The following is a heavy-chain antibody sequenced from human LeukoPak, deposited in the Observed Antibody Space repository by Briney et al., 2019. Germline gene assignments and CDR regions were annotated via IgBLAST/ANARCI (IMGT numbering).Heavy chain of an antibody. CDR3: AKNRGAPL. Sequence: LPGGSLRLSCAASGFTFSSYAMSWVRQAPGKGLEWVSDINGSGGNTYYADSVKGRFTISRDNSKNTLYLQMNNLRVEDTAIYYCAKNRGAPLWGQGTLVTVSS. V-gene: IGHV3-23*01. CDR2: INGSGGNT. J-gene: IGHJ4*02. CDR1: GFTFSSYA. D-gene: IGHD2/OR15-2a*01.